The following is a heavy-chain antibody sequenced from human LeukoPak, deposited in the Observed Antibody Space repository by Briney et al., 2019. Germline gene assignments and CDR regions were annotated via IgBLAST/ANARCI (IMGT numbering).Heavy chain of an antibody. CDR1: GFTFSAYS. CDR3: ANLLDRGYGAFDI. D-gene: IGHD6-25*01. Sequence: PGGSLRLSCAASGFTFSAYSMNWVRQAPGKGLEWVSSISSSSSYIYYADSVKGRFSISRDNAKNSLYLQMNSLRAEDTAVYYCANLLDRGYGAFDIWGQGTMVTVSS. J-gene: IGHJ3*02. CDR2: ISSSSSYI. V-gene: IGHV3-21*01.